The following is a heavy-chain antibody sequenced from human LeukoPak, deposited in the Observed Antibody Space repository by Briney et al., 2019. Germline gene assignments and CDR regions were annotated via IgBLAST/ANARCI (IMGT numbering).Heavy chain of an antibody. CDR2: ISGSGGTT. J-gene: IGHJ4*02. CDR1: GFTFSSLA. Sequence: GGSLRLSCAASGFTFSSLAMHWVRQAPGKGLEWVSVISGSGGTTYYADSVKGRFTTSRDNSKNTLYLQMNSLRAEDTAVYYCARGGSSSGYFDYWGQGTLVTVSS. V-gene: IGHV3-23*01. CDR3: ARGGSSSGYFDY. D-gene: IGHD6-6*01.